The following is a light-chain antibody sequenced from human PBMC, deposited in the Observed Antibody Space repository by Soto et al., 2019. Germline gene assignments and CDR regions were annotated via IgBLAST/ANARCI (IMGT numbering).Light chain of an antibody. Sequence: DIQLTQSPSFLSASVGDRVTITCRASQGISSYLAWYQQKPGKAPKLLIYAASTLQSGVPSRFSGSGSGTEFTLPISSLQPEDFATYSCQQLNSYPVTFGPGTKVDIK. CDR2: AAS. J-gene: IGKJ3*01. CDR3: QQLNSYPVT. CDR1: QGISSY. V-gene: IGKV1-9*01.